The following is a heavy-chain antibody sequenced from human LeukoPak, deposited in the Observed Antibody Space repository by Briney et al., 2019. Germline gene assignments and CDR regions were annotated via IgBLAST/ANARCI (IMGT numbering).Heavy chain of an antibody. CDR2: IYYSGST. CDR1: GGSISSSSYY. V-gene: IGHV4-39*07. J-gene: IGHJ4*02. D-gene: IGHD1-26*01. Sequence: SETLSLTCTISGGSISSSSYYWGWIRQPPGKGLEWIGSIYYSGSTYYNPSLKSRVTISVDTSKNQFSLKLSSVTAADTAVYYCARDTTSYWGQGTLVTVSS. CDR3: ARDTTSY.